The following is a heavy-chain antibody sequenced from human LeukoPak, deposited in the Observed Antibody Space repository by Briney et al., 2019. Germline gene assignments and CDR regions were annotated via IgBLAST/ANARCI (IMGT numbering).Heavy chain of an antibody. Sequence: GGSLRLSCAASGFTFDDYGMSWVRQAPGKGLEWVSGINWNGGSTGYADSLKGRFTISRDNANNSLYLQMNSLRVEDTALYYCARGSYYDTSGHYAFWGQGTLVTVSS. V-gene: IGHV3-20*04. CDR2: INWNGGST. J-gene: IGHJ4*02. CDR3: ARGSYYDTSGHYAF. D-gene: IGHD3-22*01. CDR1: GFTFDDYG.